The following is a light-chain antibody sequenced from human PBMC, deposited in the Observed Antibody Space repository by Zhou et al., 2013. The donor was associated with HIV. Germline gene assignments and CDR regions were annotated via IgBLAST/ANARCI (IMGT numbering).Light chain of an antibody. Sequence: DVQMTQSPSTLSASVGDRVTITCRASQSISSWLAWYQQKPGKAPKLLIYKASTLETGVPSRFSGSGSGTDFTLTISNLQPEDIATYYCQQYKIYPLTFGGGTKVEIK. CDR1: QSISSW. J-gene: IGKJ4*01. V-gene: IGKV1-5*03. CDR2: KAS. CDR3: QQYKIYPLT.